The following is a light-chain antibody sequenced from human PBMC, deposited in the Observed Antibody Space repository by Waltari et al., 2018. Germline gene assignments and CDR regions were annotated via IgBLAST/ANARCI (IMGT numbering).Light chain of an antibody. CDR2: SNK. Sequence: QSVLTPPPSASGTPGQRVTIPCSGSSSNIGSNYVYWYQQLPGTAPKLLIYSNKQRPSGVPDRFSGSKSGTSASLAISGLRSEDEADYYCAAWDDSLSGRVFGGGTKLTVL. CDR3: AAWDDSLSGRV. CDR1: SSNIGSNY. J-gene: IGLJ3*02. V-gene: IGLV1-47*02.